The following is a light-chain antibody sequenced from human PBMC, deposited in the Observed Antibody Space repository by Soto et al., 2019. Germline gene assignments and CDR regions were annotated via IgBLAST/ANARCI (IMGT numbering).Light chain of an antibody. CDR2: DAS. CDR3: QQYQIDWT. J-gene: IGKJ1*01. V-gene: IGKV1-5*01. Sequence: IHMSHSPFTPAASVANRFSLTCRASQRVNTCLAWYQQKPGKAPTLLIYDASSLQSGVPSRFSGSGSGTEFTLTISSLQPDDFATYYCQQYQIDWTFGQGTKVDIK. CDR1: QRVNTC.